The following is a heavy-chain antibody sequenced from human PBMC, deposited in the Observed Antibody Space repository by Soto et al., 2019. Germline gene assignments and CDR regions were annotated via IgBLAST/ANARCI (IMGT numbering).Heavy chain of an antibody. CDR1: GFTFSSYA. D-gene: IGHD3-22*01. Sequence: EVKLLESGGGLEQPGGSLRLSCAASGFTFSSYAMSWVRQAPGKGLEWVSAISGSGGSTYYADSVKGRFTISRDNSKNTLYLQMNSLRAEDTAVYYCAKDGLSSGRTGNFDYWGQGTLVTVSS. CDR2: ISGSGGST. V-gene: IGHV3-23*01. J-gene: IGHJ4*02. CDR3: AKDGLSSGRTGNFDY.